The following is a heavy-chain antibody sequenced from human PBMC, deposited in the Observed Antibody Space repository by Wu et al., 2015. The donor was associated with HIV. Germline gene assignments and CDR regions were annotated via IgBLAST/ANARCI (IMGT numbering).Heavy chain of an antibody. D-gene: IGHD3-10*01. V-gene: IGHV1-69*05. CDR1: GGIPTKYD. Sequence: QVHLVQSGAEVRKPGSSVKVSCKASGGIPTKYDINWVRQAPGKGLEWMGGTTPMFGTTNYAQKFQGRVTITSDVYTSTVYMELRSLRSEDTATYYCARELEDPAIMVRAGLDPWGQGTLVTVSS. J-gene: IGHJ5*02. CDR3: ARELEDPAIMVRAGLDP. CDR2: TTPMFGTT.